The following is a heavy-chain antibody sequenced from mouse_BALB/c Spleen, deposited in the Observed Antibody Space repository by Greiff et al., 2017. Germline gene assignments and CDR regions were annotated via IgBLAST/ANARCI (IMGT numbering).Heavy chain of an antibody. CDR3: AREDYGGYYFDY. V-gene: IGHV5-15*02. J-gene: IGHJ2*01. Sequence: EVQRVESGGGLVQPGGSRKLSCAASGFTFSDYGMAWVRQAPGKGPEWVAFISNLAYSIYYADTVTGRFTISRENAKNTLYLEMSSLRSEDTAMYYCAREDYGGYYFDYWGQGTTLTVSS. CDR2: ISNLAYSI. D-gene: IGHD1-1*01. CDR1: GFTFSDYG.